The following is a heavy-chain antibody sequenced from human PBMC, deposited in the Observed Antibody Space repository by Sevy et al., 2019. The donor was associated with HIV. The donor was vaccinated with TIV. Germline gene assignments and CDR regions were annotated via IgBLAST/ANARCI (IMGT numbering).Heavy chain of an antibody. CDR1: GFTFSDYY. D-gene: IGHD1-26*01. CDR3: AGGLVRANLGTDY. CDR2: ISFNSNYK. Sequence: GGSLRLSCSASGFTFSDYYMNWIRQAPGKGLEWISYISFNSNYKMYADSLTGRFTISTDNAKNSLYLQMNSLRAEDTAVYYCAGGLVRANLGTDYWGQRRLVTVSS. V-gene: IGHV3-11*03. J-gene: IGHJ4*02.